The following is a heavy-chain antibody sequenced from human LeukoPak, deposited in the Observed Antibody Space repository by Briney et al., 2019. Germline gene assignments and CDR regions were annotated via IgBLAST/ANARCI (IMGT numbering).Heavy chain of an antibody. V-gene: IGHV3-23*01. CDR1: GFTFSSYA. Sequence: GGPLRLSCAASGFTFSSYAMSWVRQAPGKGLEWVSAISGSGGSTYYADSVKGRFTISRDNSKNTLYLQMNSLRAEDTAVYYCAKDGHGGYSGYIDYWGQGTLVTVSS. CDR3: AKDGHGGYSGYIDY. D-gene: IGHD1-26*01. CDR2: ISGSGGST. J-gene: IGHJ4*02.